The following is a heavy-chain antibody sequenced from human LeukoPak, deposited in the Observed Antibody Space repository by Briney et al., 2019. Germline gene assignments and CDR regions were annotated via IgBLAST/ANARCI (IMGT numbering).Heavy chain of an antibody. CDR2: ISGSGGST. J-gene: IGHJ6*03. V-gene: IGHV3-23*01. D-gene: IGHD6-25*01. Sequence: GGSLRLSCAASGFTFSSYAVSWVRQAPGKGLEWVSAISGSGGSTYYADSVKGRFTISRDNSKNTLYLQMNSLRAEDTAVYYCAKGGYSIAAYYYYYYMDVWGKGTTVTVSS. CDR1: GFTFSSYA. CDR3: AKGGYSIAAYYYYYYMDV.